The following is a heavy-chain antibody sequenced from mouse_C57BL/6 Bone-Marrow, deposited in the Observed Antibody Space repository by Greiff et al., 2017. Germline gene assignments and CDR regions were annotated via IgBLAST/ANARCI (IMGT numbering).Heavy chain of an antibody. D-gene: IGHD1-1*01. CDR2: IHPNSGST. Sequence: QVQLQQPGAELVKPGASVKLSCKASGYTFTSYWMHWVKQRPGQGLEWIGMIHPNSGSTNYNEKFKSKATLTVDKSSSTAYMQLSSLTSKDSAVYYCARRATGVATGYVDVWGTGTTVTVAS. CDR3: ARRATGVATGYVDV. V-gene: IGHV1-64*01. CDR1: GYTFTSYW. J-gene: IGHJ1*03.